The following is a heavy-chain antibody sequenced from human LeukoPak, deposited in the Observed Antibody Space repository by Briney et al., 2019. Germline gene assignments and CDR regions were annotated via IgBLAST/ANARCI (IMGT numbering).Heavy chain of an antibody. CDR2: FTGGEGIT. V-gene: IGHV3-23*01. Sequence: GGSPRLSCAASGFTFGTYAMSWVRQAPGKGLEWVSTFTGGEGITHYADSVKGRFTISRDNSKNTLYLQMNSLRAEDTAVYYCAKDREEIVVVPAASSFYYYYGMDVWGQGTTVTVSS. D-gene: IGHD2-2*01. CDR1: GFTFGTYA. J-gene: IGHJ6*02. CDR3: AKDREEIVVVPAASSFYYYYGMDV.